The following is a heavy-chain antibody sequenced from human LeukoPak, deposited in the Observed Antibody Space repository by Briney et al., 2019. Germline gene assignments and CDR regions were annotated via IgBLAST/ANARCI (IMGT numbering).Heavy chain of an antibody. J-gene: IGHJ3*01. CDR1: GFTFSNYW. CDR3: ARDLQCGGDCHYDAFDL. CDR2: IKKDGSEK. V-gene: IGHV3-7*01. D-gene: IGHD2-21*02. Sequence: GGSLRLSCAGSGFTFSNYWISWVRQAPGKGLGWVANIKKDGSEKYYVDSVKGRFTISRDNAKKSLYLQMNSLRAEDTAVYYCARDLQCGGDCHYDAFDLWGQGTMVSVSS.